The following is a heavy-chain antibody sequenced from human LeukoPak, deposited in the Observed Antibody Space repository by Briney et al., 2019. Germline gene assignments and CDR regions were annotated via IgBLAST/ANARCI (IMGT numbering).Heavy chain of an antibody. CDR3: AREVYDSSGYRAPIDY. Sequence: GASVKVSCKASGYTFTSYYMHWLRQAPGQGLEWMGIINPSGGSTSYAQKFQGRVTMTRDTSTSTVYMELSSLRSEDTAVYYCAREVYDSSGYRAPIDYWGQGTLVTVSS. CDR2: INPSGGST. D-gene: IGHD3-22*01. CDR1: GYTFTSYY. V-gene: IGHV1-46*01. J-gene: IGHJ4*02.